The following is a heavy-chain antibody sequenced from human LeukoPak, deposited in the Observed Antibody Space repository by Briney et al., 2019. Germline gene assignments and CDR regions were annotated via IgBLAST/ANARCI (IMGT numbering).Heavy chain of an antibody. V-gene: IGHV3-15*01. CDR1: GFTFSNAW. CDR3: TTDDYSGYDIYDY. J-gene: IGHJ4*02. Sequence: PGGSLRLSCAASGFTFSNAWMSWVRQAPGKGLERVGRIKSKTDGGTTDYAAPVKGRFTISRDDSKNTLYLQMNSLKTEDTAVYYCTTDDYSGYDIYDYWGQGTLVTVSS. CDR2: IKSKTDGGTT. D-gene: IGHD5-12*01.